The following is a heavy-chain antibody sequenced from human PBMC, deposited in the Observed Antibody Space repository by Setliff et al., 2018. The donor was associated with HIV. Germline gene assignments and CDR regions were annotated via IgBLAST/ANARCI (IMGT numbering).Heavy chain of an antibody. CDR3: ARRGWNGYKSFED. CDR1: GGSFSDYS. Sequence: SETLSLTCAVYGGSFSDYSWNWIRQPPGKGLEWIGEINHSGSTNCNPSLQSRVTISVDTSKKQISLNVRSVTAADTAVYYCARRGWNGYKSFEDWGQGTQVTVSS. J-gene: IGHJ4*02. CDR2: INHSGST. D-gene: IGHD1-1*01. V-gene: IGHV4-34*01.